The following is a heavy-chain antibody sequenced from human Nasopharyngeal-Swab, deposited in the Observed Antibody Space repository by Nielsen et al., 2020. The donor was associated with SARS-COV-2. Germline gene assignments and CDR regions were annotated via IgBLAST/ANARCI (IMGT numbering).Heavy chain of an antibody. Sequence: VKVSCKASGYTFTSYAMHWVRQAPGQRLEWMGWINAGNGNTKYSQKFQGRVTITRDTSASTAYMELSSLRSEDTAVYYCARGDPIVVVTQEVGIFDYWGQGTLVTVSS. J-gene: IGHJ4*02. V-gene: IGHV1-3*01. CDR2: INAGNGNT. CDR1: GYTFTSYA. D-gene: IGHD2-21*02. CDR3: ARGDPIVVVTQEVGIFDY.